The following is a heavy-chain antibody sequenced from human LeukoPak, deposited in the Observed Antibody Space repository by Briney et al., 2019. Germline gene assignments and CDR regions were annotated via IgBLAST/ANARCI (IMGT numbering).Heavy chain of an antibody. CDR1: GGSFSGYY. J-gene: IGHJ6*02. CDR3: ARGRALYYYYYGMDV. Sequence: PSETLSLTCAVYGGSFSGYYWSWIRQPPGKGLEWIGEINHSGSTNYNPSLQSRVTISADTSKNQFSLKLSSVTAADTAVYYCARGRALYYYYYGMDVWGQGTTVTVSS. V-gene: IGHV4-34*01. CDR2: INHSGST.